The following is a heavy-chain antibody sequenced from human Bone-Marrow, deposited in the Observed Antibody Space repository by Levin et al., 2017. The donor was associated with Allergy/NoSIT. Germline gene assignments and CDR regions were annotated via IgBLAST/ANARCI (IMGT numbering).Heavy chain of an antibody. Sequence: TGGSLRLSCAASGFTFRHYWVTWVRQAPGKGLEWVANIKEDGSEKYYVDSVRGRFTISRDNAKDSVYLQMNSLRAEDTAVYYCARGPYCSSTSCYDFFDYWGQGTLVTVSS. CDR3: ARGPYCSSTSCYDFFDY. CDR1: GFTFRHYW. V-gene: IGHV3-7*04. CDR2: IKEDGSEK. D-gene: IGHD2-2*01. J-gene: IGHJ4*02.